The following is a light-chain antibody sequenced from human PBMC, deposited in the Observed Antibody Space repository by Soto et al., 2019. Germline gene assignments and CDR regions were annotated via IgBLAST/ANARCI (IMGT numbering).Light chain of an antibody. Sequence: DIQMTQSPSSVSASVGDTVTITCRASQDVSSWLAWYQQKPGKAPKLLIYGVSRLQSGVPSRFSGSGSGTEFTLTINSLQPEDFATSFCQQSNTFPRTFGQGTTVDIK. CDR2: GVS. CDR1: QDVSSW. J-gene: IGKJ1*01. V-gene: IGKV1-12*01. CDR3: QQSNTFPRT.